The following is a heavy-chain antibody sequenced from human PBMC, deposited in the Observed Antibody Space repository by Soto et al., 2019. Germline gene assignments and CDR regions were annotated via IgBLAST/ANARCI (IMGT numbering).Heavy chain of an antibody. CDR1: GYSFTDYY. D-gene: IGHD2-21*01. CDR3: AREFVVKTLLNAGSLHFDN. V-gene: IGHV1-2*02. J-gene: IGHJ4*02. CDR2: INPKSGGT. Sequence: GASVKVSCKASGYSFTDYYLHWVRQAPGQGLQWMGWINPKSGGTKYAHNFQGRVTMTSDTSITTAYMELRRLRSDDTAVYFCAREFVVKTLLNAGSLHFDNWGLGSLVTVSS.